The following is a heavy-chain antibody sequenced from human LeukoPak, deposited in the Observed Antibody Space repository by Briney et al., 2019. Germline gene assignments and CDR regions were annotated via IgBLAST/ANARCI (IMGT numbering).Heavy chain of an antibody. CDR3: ARHRRGVHKYYDILTGYSTHDY. D-gene: IGHD3-9*01. CDR2: IYHSGST. J-gene: IGHJ4*02. CDR1: GYSISSGYY. V-gene: IGHV4-38-2*01. Sequence: PETLSLTCAVSGYSISSGYYWGWIRQPPGKGLEWIGSIYHSGSTYYNPSLKSRVTISVDTSKNQFSLKLSSVTAADTAVYYCARHRRGVHKYYDILTGYSTHDYWGQGTLVTVSS.